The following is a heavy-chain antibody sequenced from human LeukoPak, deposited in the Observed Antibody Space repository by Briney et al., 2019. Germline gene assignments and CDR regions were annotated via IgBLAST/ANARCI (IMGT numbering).Heavy chain of an antibody. J-gene: IGHJ4*02. CDR3: AKDRDMDY. V-gene: IGHV3-9*01. CDR2: ISWNSGSI. CDR1: GFAFDDYA. Sequence: GGSLRLSCAASGFAFDDYAMRWVRQAPGKGLEWVSGISWNSGSIGYADSVKGRFTISRDNAKNSLYLQMNSLRPEDTALYYCAKDRDMDYWGQGTLVTVSS.